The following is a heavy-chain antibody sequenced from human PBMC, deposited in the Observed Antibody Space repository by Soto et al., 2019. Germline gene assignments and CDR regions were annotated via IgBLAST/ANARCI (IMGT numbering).Heavy chain of an antibody. CDR1: GFTFSDYY. J-gene: IGHJ4*02. CDR2: ISSSSSYT. D-gene: IGHD3-22*01. CDR3: ARDGESYYCSSGYPDY. V-gene: IGHV3-11*06. Sequence: GGSLRLSCAASGFTFSDYYMSWIRQAPGKGLEWVSYISSSSSYTNYADSVKGRFTISRDNAKNSLYLQMNSLRAEDTAVYYCARDGESYYCSSGYPDYWGQGTLVTVSS.